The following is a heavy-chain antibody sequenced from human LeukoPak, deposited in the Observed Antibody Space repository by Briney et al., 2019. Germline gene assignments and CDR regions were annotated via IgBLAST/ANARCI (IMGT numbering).Heavy chain of an antibody. V-gene: IGHV4-34*01. Sequence: GSLTLACPASAFFVNTNYITWVRQAAGRVLEWVGEINHGVSTTYNPALQSRVTMSVDTSTNQISMKMTSVTAADTAIYNCARHTWQWLPFDDWGQGTQVTISS. CDR2: INHGVST. D-gene: IGHD5-12*01. CDR1: AFFVNTNY. J-gene: IGHJ4*02. CDR3: ARHTWQWLPFDD.